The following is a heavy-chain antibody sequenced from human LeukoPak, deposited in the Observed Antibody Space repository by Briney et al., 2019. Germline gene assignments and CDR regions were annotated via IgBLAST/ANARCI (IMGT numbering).Heavy chain of an antibody. J-gene: IGHJ4*02. CDR1: GFTFSSYA. Sequence: GGSLRLSCAASGFTFSSYAMSWVRQAPGKGLEWVSAISGSGGSTYDADSVKGRFTISRDNSKNTLYLQMNSLRAEDTAVYYCARDLDSYGSYYFDYWGQGTLVTVSS. V-gene: IGHV3-23*01. D-gene: IGHD5-18*01. CDR3: ARDLDSYGSYYFDY. CDR2: ISGSGGST.